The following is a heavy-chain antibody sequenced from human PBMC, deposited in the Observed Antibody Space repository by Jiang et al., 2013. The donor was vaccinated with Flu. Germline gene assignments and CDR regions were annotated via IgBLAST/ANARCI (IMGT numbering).Heavy chain of an antibody. CDR3: ARIPPIDSSGYEETDY. Sequence: LLKPSETLSLTCTVSGGSISSYYWSWIRQPPGKGLEWIGYIYYSGSTNYNPSLKSRVTISVDTSKNQFSLKLSSVTAADTAVYYCARIPPIDSSGYEETDYWGQGTLVTVSS. CDR2: IYYSGST. CDR1: GGSISSYY. D-gene: IGHD3-22*01. J-gene: IGHJ4*02. V-gene: IGHV4-59*13.